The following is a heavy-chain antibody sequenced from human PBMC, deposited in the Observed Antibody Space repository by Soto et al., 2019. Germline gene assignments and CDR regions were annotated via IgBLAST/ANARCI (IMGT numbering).Heavy chain of an antibody. CDR1: GFTFSSYA. J-gene: IGHJ4*02. Sequence: GGSLRLSCAASGFTFSSYAMHWVRQAPGKGLEWVAVISYDGSNKYYADSVKGRFTISRDNSKNTLYLQMNSLRAEDTAVYYCARDMGQGSSSWFDYWGQGTLVTVSS. D-gene: IGHD6-13*01. V-gene: IGHV3-30-3*01. CDR2: ISYDGSNK. CDR3: ARDMGQGSSSWFDY.